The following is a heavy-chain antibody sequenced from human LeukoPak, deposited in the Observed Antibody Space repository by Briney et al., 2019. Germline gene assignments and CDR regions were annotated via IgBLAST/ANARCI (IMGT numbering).Heavy chain of an antibody. D-gene: IGHD2-15*01. CDR1: GGTFSTYA. CDR2: IIPIFGKA. CDR3: ARAGGYCSGGSCYSGVYFDY. J-gene: IGHJ4*02. V-gene: IGHV1-69*13. Sequence: ASVKVSCKASGGTFSTYAVSWVRQAPGQGLEWMGGIIPIFGKADYAQKFQDRGTITADESTSTDYMELSSLRSENTALYYSARAGGYCSGGSCYSGVYFDYWGQGTLVTVSS.